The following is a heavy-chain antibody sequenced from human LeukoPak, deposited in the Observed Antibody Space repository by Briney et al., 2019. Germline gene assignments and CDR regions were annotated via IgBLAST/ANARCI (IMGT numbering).Heavy chain of an antibody. J-gene: IGHJ4*02. Sequence: SETLSLTCTVSGDSTVSGDSISSYCWRWLRQPPGKGLEWIGYIFYSGSTNYNPSLKSRVTISVDTSKNQFSLKLSSVTAADTAVYYCARHGRSSGWKYFDYWGQGTLVTVSS. CDR3: ARHGRSSGWKYFDY. D-gene: IGHD6-19*01. CDR1: GDSISSYC. V-gene: IGHV4-59*08. CDR2: IFYSGST.